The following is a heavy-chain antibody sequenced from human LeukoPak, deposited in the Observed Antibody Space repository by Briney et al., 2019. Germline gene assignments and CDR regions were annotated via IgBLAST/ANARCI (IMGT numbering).Heavy chain of an antibody. CDR2: IISSSSYI. J-gene: IGHJ3*02. D-gene: IGHD3-22*01. V-gene: IGHV3-21*01. CDR3: ARELGYYYDSSGHYDAFDI. CDR1: GFSFSSYI. Sequence: GGSLRLSCAASGFSFSSYIMNWVRQAPGKGLEWFSSIISSSSYIYYADSVKGRFTISRDNAKNSLYLQMNSLRAEDTAVYYCARELGYYYDSSGHYDAFDIWGQGTMVTVSS.